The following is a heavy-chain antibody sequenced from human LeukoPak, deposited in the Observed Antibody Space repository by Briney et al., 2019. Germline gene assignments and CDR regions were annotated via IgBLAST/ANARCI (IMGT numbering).Heavy chain of an antibody. CDR3: ARGRVAAYYYYMDV. V-gene: IGHV4-34*01. J-gene: IGHJ6*03. CDR1: GGSISTFY. D-gene: IGHD2-15*01. CDR2: INHSGST. Sequence: SETLSLTCTVSGGSISTFYWNWIRQSPGKGLEWIGEINHSGSTNYNPSLKSRVTISVDTSKNQFSLKLSSVTAADTAVYYCARGRVAAYYYYMDVWGKGTTVTISS.